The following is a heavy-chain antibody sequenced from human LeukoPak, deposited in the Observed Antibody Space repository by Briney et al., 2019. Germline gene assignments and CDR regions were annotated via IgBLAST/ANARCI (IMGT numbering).Heavy chain of an antibody. CDR2: IIPILGIA. J-gene: IGHJ4*02. CDR1: GYTFTSYA. V-gene: IGHV1-69*04. CDR3: ARDGGYYDSSGYSPYYFDY. Sequence: SVKVSCKASGYTFTSYAMNWVRQAPGQGLEWMGRIIPILGIANYAQKFQGRVTITADKSTSTAYMELSSLRSEDTAVYYCARDGGYYDSSGYSPYYFDYWGQGTLVTVSS. D-gene: IGHD3-22*01.